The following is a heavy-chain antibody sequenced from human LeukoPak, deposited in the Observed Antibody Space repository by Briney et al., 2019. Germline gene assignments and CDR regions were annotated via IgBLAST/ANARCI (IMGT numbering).Heavy chain of an antibody. CDR3: ANGGDFWSGYYTDLDY. CDR2: ISGSGGST. V-gene: IGHV3-23*01. J-gene: IGHJ4*02. D-gene: IGHD3-3*01. Sequence: GGSLRLSCAASGFTFSSYAMSWVRQAPGKGLEWVSAISGSGGSTYYADSVKGRFTISRDNSKNTLYLQMNSLRAEDTAAYYCANGGDFWSGYYTDLDYWGQGTLVTVSS. CDR1: GFTFSSYA.